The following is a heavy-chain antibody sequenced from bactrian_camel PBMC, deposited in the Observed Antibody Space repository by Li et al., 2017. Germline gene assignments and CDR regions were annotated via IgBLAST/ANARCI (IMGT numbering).Heavy chain of an antibody. Sequence: QLVESGGDSVQTGRSLRLSCAVSRFPFSTYCMAWYRQTPGKEREAVATIDSDGFTTYANSVKGRFTISLDNAKKTLTLQMDSLKTADTGVFYCASRAGSRSRGVVPRGPRSPSP. V-gene: IGHV3S53*01. CDR1: RFPFSTYC. D-gene: IGHD3*01. J-gene: IGHJ4*01. CDR2: IDSDGFT.